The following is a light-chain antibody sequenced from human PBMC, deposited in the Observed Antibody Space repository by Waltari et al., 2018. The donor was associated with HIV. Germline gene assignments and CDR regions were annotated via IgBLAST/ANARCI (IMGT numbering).Light chain of an antibody. CDR1: SSDVGGYNY. V-gene: IGLV2-14*01. Sequence: QSALTQPASVSGSPGQSITISCTGTSSDVGGYNYVSWYQQHPGKAPKFMIYGVSKRPSGVSNRFSGSKSGNTASLTISGLQAEDEADYYCSSYTNTNTWVFGGGTKLTVL. CDR3: SSYTNTNTWV. CDR2: GVS. J-gene: IGLJ3*02.